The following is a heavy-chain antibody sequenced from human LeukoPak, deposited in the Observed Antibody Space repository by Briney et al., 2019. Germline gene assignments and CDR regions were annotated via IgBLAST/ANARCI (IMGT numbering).Heavy chain of an antibody. CDR2: IWYDGSNK. D-gene: IGHD3-10*01. CDR1: GFTFSSYG. V-gene: IGHV3-33*01. CDR3: ARGLGGRGYYYYGMDV. Sequence: PGGSLRLSCAASGFTFSSYGMHWVRQAPGKGLEWVAVIWYDGSNKYYADSVKGRFTISRDNSKNTLSLQMNSLRAEDTAVYYCARGLGGRGYYYYGMDVWGQGTTVTVSS. J-gene: IGHJ6*02.